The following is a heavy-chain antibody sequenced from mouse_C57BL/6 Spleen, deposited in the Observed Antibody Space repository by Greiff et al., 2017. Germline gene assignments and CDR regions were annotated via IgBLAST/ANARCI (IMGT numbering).Heavy chain of an antibody. CDR2: ISSGSSTI. Sequence: EVKVVESGGGLVKPGGSLKLSCAASGFTFSDYGMHWVRQAPEKGLEWVAYISSGSSTIYYAETVKGRFTISRDNAKNTLFLQMTSLRSEDTAMYYCARFYGNPLYYAMDYWGQGTSVTVSS. J-gene: IGHJ4*01. D-gene: IGHD2-1*01. CDR3: ARFYGNPLYYAMDY. V-gene: IGHV5-17*01. CDR1: GFTFSDYG.